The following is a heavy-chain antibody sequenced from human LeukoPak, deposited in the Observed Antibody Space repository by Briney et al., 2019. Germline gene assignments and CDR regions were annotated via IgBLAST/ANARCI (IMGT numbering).Heavy chain of an antibody. CDR3: ARVAPYYYDSSGYHDAFDI. V-gene: IGHV4-30-4*08. CDR2: IYYSGST. J-gene: IGHJ3*02. CDR1: GGSISSGDYY. Sequence: SQTLSLTCTVSGGSISSGDYYWSWIRQPPGKGLEWLGYIYYSGSTYYNPSLKSRVTISVDTSKNQFSLKVSSVTAADTAVYYCARVAPYYYDSSGYHDAFDIWGQGTMVTVSS. D-gene: IGHD3-22*01.